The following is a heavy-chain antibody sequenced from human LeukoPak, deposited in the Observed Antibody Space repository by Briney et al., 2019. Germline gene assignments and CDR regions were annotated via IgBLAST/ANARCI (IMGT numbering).Heavy chain of an antibody. D-gene: IGHD2-2*01. CDR2: IKQDGSEK. CDR1: GFTFSNYW. V-gene: IGHV3-7*03. CDR3: ARASDCSSTSCYAYYYYMDV. Sequence: GGSLRLSCAASGFTFSNYWMSWVRQAPGKGLEWVANIKQDGSEKYYVDSVKGRFTISRDNAKNSLYLQMNSLRAEDTAVYYCARASDCSSTSCYAYYYYMDVWGKGATVTISS. J-gene: IGHJ6*03.